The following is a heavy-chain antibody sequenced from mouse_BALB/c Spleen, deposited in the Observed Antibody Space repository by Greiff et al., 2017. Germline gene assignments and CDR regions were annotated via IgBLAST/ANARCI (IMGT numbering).Heavy chain of an antibody. CDR1: GFTFSSFG. Sequence: EVKLMESGGGLVQPGGSRKLSCAASGFTFSSFGMHWVRQAPEKGLEWVAYISSGSSTIYYADTVKGRFTLSRDNPKNTLFLQMTSLRSEDTAMYYCARDQDYAMDYWGQGTSVTVAS. CDR2: ISSGSSTI. V-gene: IGHV5-17*02. J-gene: IGHJ4*01. CDR3: ARDQDYAMDY.